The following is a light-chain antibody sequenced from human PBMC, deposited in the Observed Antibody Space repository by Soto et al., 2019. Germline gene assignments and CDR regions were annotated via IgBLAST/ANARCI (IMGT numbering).Light chain of an antibody. CDR3: STYTSSSTLLYV. J-gene: IGLJ1*01. CDR2: DVS. Sequence: QSALTQPASVSGSPGQWITISCTGTSGDVGGYNYVSWYQQHPGKAPKLMIYDVSNRPSGVSNRFSGSKSGNTASLTISGLQAEDEADYYCSTYTSSSTLLYVFGTGTKVTVL. V-gene: IGLV2-14*01. CDR1: SGDVGGYNY.